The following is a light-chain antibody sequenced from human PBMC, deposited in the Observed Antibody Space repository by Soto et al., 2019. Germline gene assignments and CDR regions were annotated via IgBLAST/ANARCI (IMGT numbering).Light chain of an antibody. CDR1: QSVRNNY. J-gene: IGKJ4*01. V-gene: IGKV3-20*01. Sequence: EIVLTQSPGTLSLSPLEIATLSFMASQSVRNNYLAWYQQKPGQAPRFLIYATSNRATGIPDRFSGGGSGTDFTLTISRLEPEDFAVYYCQQFGSYPLTFGQGTKVDIK. CDR3: QQFGSYPLT. CDR2: ATS.